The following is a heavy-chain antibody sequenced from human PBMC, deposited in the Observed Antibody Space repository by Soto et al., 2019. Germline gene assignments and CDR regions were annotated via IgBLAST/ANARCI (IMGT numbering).Heavy chain of an antibody. D-gene: IGHD3-3*01. V-gene: IGHV4-59*08. CDR1: GDSISNYY. CDR3: ARAYYDFWSGLYYYYMDV. CDR2: ISHSGNT. Sequence: SETLSLTCTVSGDSISNYYWSWIRQPPGKGLEWIGYISHSGNTNYDPSLKSRVTISADTFKNQFSLKLSSVTAADTAVYYCARAYYDFWSGLYYYYMDVWGKGTTVTVSS. J-gene: IGHJ6*03.